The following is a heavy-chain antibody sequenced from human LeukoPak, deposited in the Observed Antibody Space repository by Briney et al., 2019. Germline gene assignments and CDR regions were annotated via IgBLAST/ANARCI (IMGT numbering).Heavy chain of an antibody. V-gene: IGHV3-23*01. D-gene: IGHD5-12*01. CDR2: ISGSGGST. J-gene: IGHJ4*02. CDR3: ARGPSGYHNT. CDR1: GFTFSSYS. Sequence: GGSLRLSCAASGFTFSSYSMNWVRQAPGKGLEWVSAISGSGGSTYYADSVKGPFTISRDNSKNTLYLQMNSLRAEDTAVYYCARGPSGYHNTGGQGTLVTVSS.